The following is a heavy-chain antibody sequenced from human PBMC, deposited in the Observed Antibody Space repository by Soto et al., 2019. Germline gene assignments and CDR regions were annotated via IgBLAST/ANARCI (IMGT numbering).Heavy chain of an antibody. CDR1: GGSISSYY. CDR2: IYYSGSN. J-gene: IGHJ4*02. V-gene: IGHV4-59*01. D-gene: IGHD2-15*01. Sequence: QVQLQESGPGLVKPSETLSLTCTVSGGSISSYYWSWIRQPPGKGQEWIGYIYYSGSNNYNPSLRSRVITSVDTSKNQFSVKLSSVTAAEAAEYYWTGRYCRGGSCYWGFWGQGTLVTVSS. CDR3: TGRYCRGGSCYWGF.